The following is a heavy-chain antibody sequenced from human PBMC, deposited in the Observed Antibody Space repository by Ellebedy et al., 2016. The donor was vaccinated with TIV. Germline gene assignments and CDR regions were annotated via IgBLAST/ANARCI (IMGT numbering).Heavy chain of an antibody. CDR3: AAEGYCSSSICYGYFDY. CDR2: VNPNSGVT. V-gene: IGHV1-2*06. CDR1: GYTFTDYY. D-gene: IGHD2-2*01. J-gene: IGHJ4*02. Sequence: ASVKVSCKASGYTFTDYYMNWVRQAPGQGLEWVGRVNPNSGVTNYAQKFQGRVTMTRDTSISTAYMDLSSLRSDDTAVYYCAAEGYCSSSICYGYFDYWGQGTLVNVSS.